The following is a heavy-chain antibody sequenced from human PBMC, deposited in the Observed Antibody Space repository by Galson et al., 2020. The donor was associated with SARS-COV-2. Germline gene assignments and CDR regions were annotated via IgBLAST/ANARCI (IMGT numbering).Heavy chain of an antibody. Sequence: SVKVSCKASGGTFSSYANSWVRQAPGQGLEWMGGIIPIFGTANYAQKFQGRVTITADESTSTAYMELSSLRSEDTAVYYCASGRIVVVTGDDAFDIWGQGTMVTVSS. V-gene: IGHV1-69*13. CDR3: ASGRIVVVTGDDAFDI. J-gene: IGHJ3*02. CDR1: GGTFSSYA. D-gene: IGHD3-22*01. CDR2: IIPIFGTA.